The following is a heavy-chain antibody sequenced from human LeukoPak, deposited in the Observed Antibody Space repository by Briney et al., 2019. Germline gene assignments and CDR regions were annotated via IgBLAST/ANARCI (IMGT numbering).Heavy chain of an antibody. J-gene: IGHJ4*02. CDR3: AREKYYYGSGSRGYYFDY. CDR1: GFTFSSSA. Sequence: PGGSLRLSCAASGFTFSSSAMSWVRQAPGKGLEWVSSISGSGGSPYYADSVKGRFTISRDNSKNTLYLQMNSLRAEDTAVYYCAREKYYYGSGSRGYYFDYWGQGTLVTVSS. V-gene: IGHV3-23*01. CDR2: ISGSGGSP. D-gene: IGHD3-10*01.